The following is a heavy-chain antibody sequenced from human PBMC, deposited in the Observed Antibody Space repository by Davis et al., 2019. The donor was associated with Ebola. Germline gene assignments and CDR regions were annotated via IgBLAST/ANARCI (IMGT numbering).Heavy chain of an antibody. Sequence: SVKVSCKASGYTFTIYGISWVRQAPGQGLEWMGALIPIFGTPDYAQKFQGRLIISADESTKTAYMELSGLGSDDTAVYYCARVASGYDWMSDYWGQGTLVTVSS. CDR3: ARVASGYDWMSDY. J-gene: IGHJ4*02. V-gene: IGHV1-69*13. CDR1: GYTFTIYG. CDR2: LIPIFGTP. D-gene: IGHD5-12*01.